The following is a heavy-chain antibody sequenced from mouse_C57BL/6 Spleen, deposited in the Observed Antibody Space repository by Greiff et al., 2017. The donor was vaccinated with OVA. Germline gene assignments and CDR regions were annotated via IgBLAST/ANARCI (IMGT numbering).Heavy chain of an antibody. D-gene: IGHD1-1*01. V-gene: IGHV1-69*01. CDR2: IDPSDSDT. Sequence: QVQLQQPGAELVMPGASVKLSCKASGYTFTSYWMHWVKQRPGQGLEWIGEIDPSDSDTNYNQKFKGKSTLTVDKSSSTAYLQLSSLTSEDSAVYYCARKGYYGYAMDYWGQGTSVTVSS. CDR1: GYTFTSYW. CDR3: ARKGYYGYAMDY. J-gene: IGHJ4*01.